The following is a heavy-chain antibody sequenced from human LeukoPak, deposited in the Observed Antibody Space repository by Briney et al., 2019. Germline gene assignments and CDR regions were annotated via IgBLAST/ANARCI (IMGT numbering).Heavy chain of an antibody. CDR1: GFTFSNYA. D-gene: IGHD3-22*01. V-gene: IGHV3-23*01. CDR3: ARDYDSSGYYYPVYEY. J-gene: IGHJ4*02. Sequence: GGSLRLSCAASGFTFSNYAMSWVRQAPGKGLEWVSIITGGGGSTYYADSVKGRFTISRDNSKNTLYLQMNSLRAEDTAVYYCARDYDSSGYYYPVYEYWGQGTLVTVSS. CDR2: ITGGGGST.